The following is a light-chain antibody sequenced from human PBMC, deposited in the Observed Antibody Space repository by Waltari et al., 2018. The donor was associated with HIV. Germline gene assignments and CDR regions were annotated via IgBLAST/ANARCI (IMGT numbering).Light chain of an antibody. CDR3: VTWADRSSGPVV. J-gene: IGLJ2*01. CDR2: RNN. CDR1: SSKIGSNY. Sequence: QSVLTQPPSASGTPGQRITISCSGRSSKIGSNYVHWYQHLPGTAPKLPIYRNNQRPSGVPDRFPGSKSGTSASLAISGLRSEDEADYYCVTWADRSSGPVVFGGGTKVTVL. V-gene: IGLV1-47*01.